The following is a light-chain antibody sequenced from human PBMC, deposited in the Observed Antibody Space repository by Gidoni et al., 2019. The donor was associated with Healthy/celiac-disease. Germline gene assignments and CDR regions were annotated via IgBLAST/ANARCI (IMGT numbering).Light chain of an antibody. CDR1: SLRSYY. CDR2: GKN. CDR3: NSRDSSGNRV. J-gene: IGLJ2*01. Sequence: SSELTQDPAVSVALGQTVRSTCQGDSLRSYYASWYQQKPGQAPVLVIYGKNNRPSGIPDRFSGSSSVNTASLTITGAQAEDEADYYCNSRDSSGNRVFGGGTKLTVL. V-gene: IGLV3-19*01.